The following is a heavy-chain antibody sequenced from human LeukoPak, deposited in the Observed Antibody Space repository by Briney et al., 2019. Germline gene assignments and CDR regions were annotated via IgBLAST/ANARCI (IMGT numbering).Heavy chain of an antibody. J-gene: IGHJ3*02. CDR1: GGSISSGGYY. V-gene: IGHV4-31*03. CDR2: IYYSGST. CDR3: ARQGGVDTAMGPDAFDI. D-gene: IGHD5-18*01. Sequence: SETLSLTCTVSGGSISSGGYYWSWIRQHPGKGLEWIGYIYYSGSTYYNPSLKSRVTISVDTSKNQFSLKLSSVTAADTAVYYCARQGGVDTAMGPDAFDIWGQGTMVTVSS.